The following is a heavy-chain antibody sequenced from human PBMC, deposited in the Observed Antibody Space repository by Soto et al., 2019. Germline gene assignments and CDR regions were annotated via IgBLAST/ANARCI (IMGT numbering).Heavy chain of an antibody. Sequence: QVQLVESGGGVVQPGRSLRLSCAASGFSISRSAMHWVRQAPGKGPEWVAVIAYDGSNKWYADSAKGRFTISRDNSKNTLYLHMTSLRGEDTAVYYCDRDLQAGTDNVNWFAPWGQGTLVTVSS. J-gene: IGHJ5*02. CDR3: DRDLQAGTDNVNWFAP. D-gene: IGHD1-1*01. CDR2: IAYDGSNK. CDR1: GFSISRSA. V-gene: IGHV3-30*04.